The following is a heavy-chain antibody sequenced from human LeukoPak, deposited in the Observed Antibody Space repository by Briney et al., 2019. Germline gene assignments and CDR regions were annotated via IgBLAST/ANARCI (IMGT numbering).Heavy chain of an antibody. D-gene: IGHD1-26*01. CDR3: ARTRLGTSTSFYFDL. CDR2: IRYDGKSE. Sequence: GGSLRLSCAASEFIFSDYDMHWVRQAPGKGLEWVALIRYDGKSEYYSGHMQGRFTISRGNSKNNLFLNMNNLGPEDTALYFCARTRLGTSTSFYFDLWGQGTLVTVSS. CDR1: EFIFSDYD. J-gene: IGHJ4*02. V-gene: IGHV3-30*02.